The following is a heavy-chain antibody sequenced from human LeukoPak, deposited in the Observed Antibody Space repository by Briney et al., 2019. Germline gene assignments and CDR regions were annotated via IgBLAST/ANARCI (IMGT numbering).Heavy chain of an antibody. J-gene: IGHJ4*02. CDR1: GGSISSGSFY. V-gene: IGHV4-61*02. Sequence: QTXSLTCTVSGGSISSGSFYWGWVRQPAGRGLEWIGRVHSSGSTNYNPSLRTGVTISIHTSKNQFSLNLSSVTAADTAVYYCARHAADGYNVIPYWGQGTLVTVSS. D-gene: IGHD5-24*01. CDR2: VHSSGST. CDR3: ARHAADGYNVIPY.